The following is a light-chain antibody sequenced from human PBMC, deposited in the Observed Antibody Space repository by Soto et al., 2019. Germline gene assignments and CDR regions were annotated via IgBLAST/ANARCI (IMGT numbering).Light chain of an antibody. CDR1: SGSVSTSYY. J-gene: IGLJ2*01. Sequence: QTVVTQEPSFSVSPGGTVTLTCGLSSGSVSTSYYPSWYQQTPGQAPRTLIYSTNTRSSGVPDRFSGSILGNKAALTITGAQADDESDYYCVLYLPSGIWVFGGGTKLT. V-gene: IGLV8-61*01. CDR2: STN. CDR3: VLYLPSGIWV.